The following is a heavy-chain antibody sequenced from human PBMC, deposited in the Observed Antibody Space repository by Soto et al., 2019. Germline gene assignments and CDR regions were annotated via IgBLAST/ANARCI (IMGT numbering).Heavy chain of an antibody. V-gene: IGHV3-23*01. D-gene: IGHD2-21*01. J-gene: IGHJ4*02. Sequence: EVQLLESGGGLVQPGGTLRLSCAASGFTFSAFALSWVRQAPGKGPEWVSGISAGGSSTYYPDSVKGRFTISRDSSKNTLYLQMNSLRAEDTAIYFCARSLSLSAGDKRFFDYWGQGTLVTVSS. CDR3: ARSLSLSAGDKRFFDY. CDR2: ISAGGSST. CDR1: GFTFSAFA.